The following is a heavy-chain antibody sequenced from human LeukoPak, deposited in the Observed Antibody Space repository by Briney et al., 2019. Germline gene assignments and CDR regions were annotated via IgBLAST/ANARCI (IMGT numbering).Heavy chain of an antibody. CDR2: MNPNSGNT. CDR1: VYTFTSYD. J-gene: IGHJ5*02. Sequence: ASVKVSCKACVYTFTSYDINWVRQGTGQGLEWMGGMNPNSGNTGYAQKFQGRVTITADKSTSTAYMELSSLRSEDTAVYYCARNSVVVVAATPRGWFDPWGQGTLVTVSS. V-gene: IGHV1-8*01. D-gene: IGHD2-15*01. CDR3: ARNSVVVVAATPRGWFDP.